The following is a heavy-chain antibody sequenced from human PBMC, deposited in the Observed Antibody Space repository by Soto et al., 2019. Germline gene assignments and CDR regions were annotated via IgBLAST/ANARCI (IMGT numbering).Heavy chain of an antibody. CDR1: GFTFDDYA. V-gene: IGHV3-9*01. Sequence: EVQLVESGGGLVQPGRSLRLSCAASGFTFDDYAMHWVRQPPGKGLEWVSGISWNSGSIGYADSVKGRFTISGDNAKNSLYLQMNSLRAEDTALYYCTKVSGSYLGRDFDYWGQGTLVTVSS. CDR3: TKVSGSYLGRDFDY. J-gene: IGHJ4*02. D-gene: IGHD1-26*01. CDR2: ISWNSGSI.